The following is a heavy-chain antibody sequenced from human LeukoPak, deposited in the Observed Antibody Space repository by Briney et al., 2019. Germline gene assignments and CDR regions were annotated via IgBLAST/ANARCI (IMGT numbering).Heavy chain of an antibody. Sequence: GSVTVSCKASGYTFTDYFRHWVRPARGQGREGMGWINPNSGGTNYAQKIQGRVTITRDTSISTAYMELSRLRSDDTAVYYCASSIVYCSSTSCYFNWGQGTLVTVSS. J-gene: IGHJ4*02. CDR1: GYTFTDYF. V-gene: IGHV1-2*02. CDR3: ASSIVYCSSTSCYFN. CDR2: INPNSGGT. D-gene: IGHD2-2*01.